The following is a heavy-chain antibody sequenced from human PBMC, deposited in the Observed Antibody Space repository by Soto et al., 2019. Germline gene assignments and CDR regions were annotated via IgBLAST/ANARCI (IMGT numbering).Heavy chain of an antibody. CDR2: IRVGGGDT. Sequence: EVRLLESGGGLAQPGGSRRLPCAAAGFTFTRSAMNWVRQPPGKGLEWVSAIRVGGGDTFYADSVRGRVTVSRDLSRNPLDLRVTSLRAEDTAIYTCAKCSVGAVRTSGWWNWFDNWGQGTLVTVSS. V-gene: IGHV3-23*01. D-gene: IGHD6-19*01. CDR3: AKCSVGAVRTSGWWNWFDN. J-gene: IGHJ5*02. CDR1: GFTFTRSA.